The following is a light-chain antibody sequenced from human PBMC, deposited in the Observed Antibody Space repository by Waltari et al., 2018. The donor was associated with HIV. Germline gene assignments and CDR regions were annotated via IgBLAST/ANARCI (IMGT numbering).Light chain of an antibody. CDR3: SSYTSSSTHV. V-gene: IGLV2-14*03. CDR1: SSDVGGYNY. CDR2: EVN. J-gene: IGLJ1*01. Sequence: QSALTQPASVSSSPGQSITSSCTGTSSDVGGYNYVSWYRQHPGEAPKVIIYEVNRRPSGVSNRFTASKSGNTASLAISGLQPEDEADYFCSSYTSSSTHVFGPGTKVTVL.